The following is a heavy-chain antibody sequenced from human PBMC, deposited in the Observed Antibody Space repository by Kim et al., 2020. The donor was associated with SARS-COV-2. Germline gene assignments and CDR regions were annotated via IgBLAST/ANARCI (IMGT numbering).Heavy chain of an antibody. J-gene: IGHJ4*01. CDR2: ITGGGDDT. V-gene: IGHV3-23*01. CDR3: AKDGVGGGFAGSVFSLAG. D-gene: IGHD3-9*01. CDR1: GLTFDNYA. Sequence: GGSLRLSCAASGLTFDNYAMNWVRQAPGKGLEWVSRITGGGDDTYYADSVKGRFSISRDSSTNTVYLEMDSLRREDTAVYYCAKDGVGGGFAGSVFSLAGWAQGTQVPVSS.